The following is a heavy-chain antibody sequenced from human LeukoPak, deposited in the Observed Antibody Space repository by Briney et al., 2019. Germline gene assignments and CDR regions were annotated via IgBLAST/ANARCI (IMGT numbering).Heavy chain of an antibody. J-gene: IGHJ4*02. Sequence: GGSLRLSCAASGFTFSGDSMNWVRQAPGKGLEWGSYISGSSSTIYYTDSVKGRFAISRDNGKNTLYLQMNSLRAEDTAVYYCARGSTYYDSSGQVPFDYWGQGTLVTVSS. D-gene: IGHD3-22*01. V-gene: IGHV3-48*01. CDR1: GFTFSGDS. CDR2: ISGSSSTI. CDR3: ARGSTYYDSSGQVPFDY.